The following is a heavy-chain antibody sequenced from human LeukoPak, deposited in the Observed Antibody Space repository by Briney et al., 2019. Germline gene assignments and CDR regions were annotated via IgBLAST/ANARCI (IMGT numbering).Heavy chain of an antibody. V-gene: IGHV3-30*18. CDR3: AKYARARLLWFGDLYRDDESGAFDI. J-gene: IGHJ3*02. D-gene: IGHD3-10*01. CDR1: GFTFKNYG. CDR2: ITYDGSNK. Sequence: GGSLRLSCAASGFTFKNYGMHWVRQAPGKGLEWVGVITYDGSNKCYGDSVKGRFTISRDNSKNTLYLQMNSLRAEDTAVYYCAKYARARLLWFGDLYRDDESGAFDIWGQGTMVTVSS.